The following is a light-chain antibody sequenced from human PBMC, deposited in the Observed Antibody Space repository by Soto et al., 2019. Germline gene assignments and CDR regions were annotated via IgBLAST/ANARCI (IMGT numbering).Light chain of an antibody. J-gene: IGKJ1*01. V-gene: IGKV1-16*01. CDR1: QDIGTY. CDR3: QHYNSYSEA. Sequence: DIQMTQSPSSLSASVGDRVTITCRASQDIGTYLVWYQQKAGKPPKLLIYAASTLQSGVPSRFSGSGSGTEFTLTISILQTDDFATYYCQHYNSYSEAFGQGTKVDIK. CDR2: AAS.